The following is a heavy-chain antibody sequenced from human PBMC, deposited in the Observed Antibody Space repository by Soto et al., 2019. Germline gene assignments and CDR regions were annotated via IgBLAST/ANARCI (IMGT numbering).Heavy chain of an antibody. D-gene: IGHD3-3*01. CDR3: ARADGWLLYDY. V-gene: IGHV3-74*01. CDR1: GFTFSNYW. J-gene: IGHJ4*02. Sequence: EVQLVESGGGLVQPGGSLRLACAASGFTFSNYWMHWVRQAPGKGLVWVSRVNSDGSTTSYADSVKGRFTISRDNTKKTLYLQMNSLRAEATAVYYCARADGWLLYDYWGQGTLVTVSS. CDR2: VNSDGSTT.